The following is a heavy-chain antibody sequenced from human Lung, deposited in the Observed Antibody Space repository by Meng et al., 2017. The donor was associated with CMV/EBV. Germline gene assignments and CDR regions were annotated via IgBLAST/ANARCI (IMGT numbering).Heavy chain of an antibody. Sequence: SVXVSCKASGYTFTGHYMHWVRQAPGQGLEWMGWIHPNTGGTNYAQNFQGRVTLTRDTSIRTVYMELSSLRSDDTAMYYCARDDNWGPDYWGQGTLVTVSS. V-gene: IGHV1-2*02. CDR3: ARDDNWGPDY. CDR2: IHPNTGGT. CDR1: GYTFTGHY. J-gene: IGHJ4*02. D-gene: IGHD7-27*01.